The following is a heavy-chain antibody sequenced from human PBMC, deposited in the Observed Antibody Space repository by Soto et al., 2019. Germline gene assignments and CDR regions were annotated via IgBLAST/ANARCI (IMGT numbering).Heavy chain of an antibody. Sequence: PSDTLSLTLSFSGESISTFDCGWLRKSPGKELEWIGYVYYTGSTNYNPSLKSRVTISVDRSKNQFSLKLTSANAADTAVYYCARGRTVRNYADDSSDYFYFFDYWGQGTQVTVSS. CDR1: GESISTFD. CDR3: ARGRTVRNYADDSSDYFYFFDY. CDR2: VYYTGST. J-gene: IGHJ4*02. D-gene: IGHD3-22*01. V-gene: IGHV4-59*07.